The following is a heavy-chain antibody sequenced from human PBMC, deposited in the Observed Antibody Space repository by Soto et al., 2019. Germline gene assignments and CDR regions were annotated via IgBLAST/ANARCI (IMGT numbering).Heavy chain of an antibody. Sequence: GSLRLSCAASGFTFSSYSMNWVRQAPGKGLEWVSYISSSSSTIYYADSVKGRFTISRDNAKNSLYLQMNSLRAEDTAVYYCARVGLDFWSGHDYYYMDVWGKGTTVTVSS. J-gene: IGHJ6*03. V-gene: IGHV3-48*01. D-gene: IGHD3-3*01. CDR3: ARVGLDFWSGHDYYYMDV. CDR1: GFTFSSYS. CDR2: ISSSSSTI.